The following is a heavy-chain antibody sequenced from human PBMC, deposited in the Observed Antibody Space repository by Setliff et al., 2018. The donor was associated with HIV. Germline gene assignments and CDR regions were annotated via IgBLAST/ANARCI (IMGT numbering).Heavy chain of an antibody. J-gene: IGHJ6*03. Sequence: ASVKVSCKASGYTFTDSYIHWVRQAPGQGLEWMGRINPKNGGTNFSQKFQGRVTMTRDTSISTAYMEVSSLRSDDTAVYYCARDSSGVLSLRYMDVWGKGTTVTVSS. CDR3: ARDSSGVLSLRYMDV. CDR2: INPKNGGT. CDR1: GYTFTDSY. D-gene: IGHD3-22*01. V-gene: IGHV1-2*06.